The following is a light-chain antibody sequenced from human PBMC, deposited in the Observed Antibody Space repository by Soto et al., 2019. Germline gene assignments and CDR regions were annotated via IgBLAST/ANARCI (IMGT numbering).Light chain of an antibody. Sequence: EIVMTQSPVTLSVSPGERATLSFRASQSVSSNLAWYQQKPGQAPRLLISDASNRATGIPDRFSGTGSGTDFTLTISRLEPGDFAVYYCQQYAVSPITFGQGTRLEIK. CDR1: QSVSSN. CDR3: QQYAVSPIT. J-gene: IGKJ5*01. CDR2: DAS. V-gene: IGKV3-20*01.